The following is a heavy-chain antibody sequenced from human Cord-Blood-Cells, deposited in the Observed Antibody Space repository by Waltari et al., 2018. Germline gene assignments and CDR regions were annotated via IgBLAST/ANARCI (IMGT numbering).Heavy chain of an antibody. J-gene: IGHJ4*02. CDR1: GGSFSGYY. D-gene: IGHD1-26*01. Sequence: QVQLQQWGAGLLKPSETLSLTCAVYGGSFSGYYWIWIRQPPGKGLEWIGEINHSGSTNYNPSLKSRVTISVDTSKNQFSLKLSSVTAADTAVYYCARAPGGKWELLGGYYFDYWGQGTLVTVSS. V-gene: IGHV4-34*01. CDR3: ARAPGGKWELLGGYYFDY. CDR2: INHSGST.